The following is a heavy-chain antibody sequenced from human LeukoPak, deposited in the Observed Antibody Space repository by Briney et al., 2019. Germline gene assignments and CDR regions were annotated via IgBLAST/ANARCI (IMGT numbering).Heavy chain of an antibody. CDR2: INHSGST. J-gene: IGHJ4*02. V-gene: IGHV4-34*01. Sequence: SETLSLTCAVYGGSFSGYYWSWIRQPPGKGLEWIGEINHSGSTNYNPSLKSRVTISVDTSKNQFSLKLSSVTAADTAVYYCARDLGGTWIQLWFQPYYFDYWGQGTLVTVTS. CDR1: GGSFSGYY. D-gene: IGHD5-18*01. CDR3: ARDLGGTWIQLWFQPYYFDY.